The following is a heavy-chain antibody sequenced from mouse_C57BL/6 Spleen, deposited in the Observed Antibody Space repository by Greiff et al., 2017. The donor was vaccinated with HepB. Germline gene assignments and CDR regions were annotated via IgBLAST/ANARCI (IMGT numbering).Heavy chain of an antibody. D-gene: IGHD1-1*01. J-gene: IGHJ1*03. V-gene: IGHV5-17*01. Sequence: EVQRVESGGGLVKPGGSLKLSCAASGFTFSDYGMHWVRQAPEKGLEWVAYISSGSSTNYYADTVKGRFTISRDNAKNTLFLQMTSLRSEDTAMYYCARRTVVGPSYWYFDVWGTGTTVTVSS. CDR2: ISSGSSTN. CDR1: GFTFSDYG. CDR3: ARRTVVGPSYWYFDV.